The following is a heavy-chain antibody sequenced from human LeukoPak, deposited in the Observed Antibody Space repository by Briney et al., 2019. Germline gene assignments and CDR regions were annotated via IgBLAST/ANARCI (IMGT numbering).Heavy chain of an antibody. J-gene: IGHJ4*02. CDR1: GYSISSGYY. V-gene: IGHV4-38-2*01. D-gene: IGHD2-15*01. Sequence: SETLSLTCAVSGYSISSGYYWGWIRQPPGKGLEWIGSIYHSGSTYYNPSLKSRVTISVDTSKNQFSLKLSSVTATDTAVYYCARLTPIYCSGGSCLDYWGQGTLVTVSS. CDR2: IYHSGST. CDR3: ARLTPIYCSGGSCLDY.